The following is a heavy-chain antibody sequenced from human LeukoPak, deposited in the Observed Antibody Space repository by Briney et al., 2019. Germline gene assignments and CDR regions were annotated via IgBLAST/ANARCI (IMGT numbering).Heavy chain of an antibody. Sequence: ASVKVSCKASGYAFTSYGISWVRQAPGQGLEWMGWISAYNGNTNYAQKLQGRVTITTDTSTSTAYMELRSLRSDDTAVYYCASIDSSSWTFDYWGQGTLVTVSS. CDR3: ASIDSSSWTFDY. CDR1: GYAFTSYG. V-gene: IGHV1-18*01. CDR2: ISAYNGNT. D-gene: IGHD6-13*01. J-gene: IGHJ4*02.